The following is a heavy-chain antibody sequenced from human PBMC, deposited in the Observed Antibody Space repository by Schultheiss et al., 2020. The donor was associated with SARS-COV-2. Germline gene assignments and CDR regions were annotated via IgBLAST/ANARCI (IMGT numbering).Heavy chain of an antibody. CDR1: GESFNGFS. J-gene: IGHJ6*02. CDR2: VSHSGGT. D-gene: IGHD6-19*01. V-gene: IGHV4-34*01. Sequence: SQTLSLTCAVYGESFNGFSWTWIRQSPGKGLEWIGQVSHSGGTHYSPSLKRRVTISVDTSKSQFSLRLRSATAADTAVYYCARDLNGEYSSGWTRQRYYYYYGMDVWGQGTTVTVSS. CDR3: ARDLNGEYSSGWTRQRYYYYYGMDV.